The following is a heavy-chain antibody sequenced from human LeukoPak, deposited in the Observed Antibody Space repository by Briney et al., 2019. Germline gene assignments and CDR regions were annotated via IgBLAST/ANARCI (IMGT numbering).Heavy chain of an antibody. CDR2: ISGSGGST. J-gene: IGHJ5*02. CDR1: GFTFSSYA. V-gene: IGHV3-23*01. CDR3: ATAAGYSSSWYLGWFYP. Sequence: PGGSLRLSCAASGFTFSSYAMSWVRQAPGKGLEWVSAISGSGGSTYYADSVKGRFTISRDNSKNTLYLQMNSLRAEDTAVDYCATAAGYSSSWYLGWFYPWGQGTLVTVSS. D-gene: IGHD6-13*01.